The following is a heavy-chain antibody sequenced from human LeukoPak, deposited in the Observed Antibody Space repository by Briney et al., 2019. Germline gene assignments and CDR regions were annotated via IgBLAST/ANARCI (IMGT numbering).Heavy chain of an antibody. CDR2: LIENGATT. D-gene: IGHD1-26*01. J-gene: IGHJ4*02. CDR1: GFTFSSHA. CDR3: AKGGKWDVTPFDY. Sequence: RGSLRLSCAASGFTFSSHAMSWVRRAPGKGLEWVSGLIENGATTYYADSVKGRFTISRDNSKNTLYLQVNSLRAEDTAVYYCAKGGKWDVTPFDYWGQGTLVTVSS. V-gene: IGHV3-23*01.